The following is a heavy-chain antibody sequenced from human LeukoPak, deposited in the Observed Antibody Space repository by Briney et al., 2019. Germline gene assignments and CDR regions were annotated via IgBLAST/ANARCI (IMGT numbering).Heavy chain of an antibody. V-gene: IGHV4-34*01. CDR3: ARTDYSGSRGMDV. CDR1: GGSFSGYY. D-gene: IGHD4-11*01. J-gene: IGHJ6*02. Sequence: PSETLSLTCAVYGGSFSGYYWSWIRQPPGKGLEWIGEINHSGSTNYNPSLKSRDTISVDTSKNQFSLKLSSVTAADTAVYYCARTDYSGSRGMDVWGQGTTVTVS. CDR2: INHSGST.